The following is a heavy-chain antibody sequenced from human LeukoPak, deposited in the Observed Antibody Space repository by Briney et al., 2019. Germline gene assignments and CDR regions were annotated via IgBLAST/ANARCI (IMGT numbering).Heavy chain of an antibody. V-gene: IGHV3-74*01. D-gene: IGHD2-2*02. J-gene: IGHJ6*04. CDR2: INNEGSGT. CDR3: TSLYLTDV. Sequence: PGGSLRLSCAASGFTFSNYWMHWVRQVPGKGLVWVSRINNEGSGTTYADSVKGRFTISRDNAKNTLYLQMNSLRVEDTAVYYCTSLYLTDVWGKGTTVTVSS. CDR1: GFTFSNYW.